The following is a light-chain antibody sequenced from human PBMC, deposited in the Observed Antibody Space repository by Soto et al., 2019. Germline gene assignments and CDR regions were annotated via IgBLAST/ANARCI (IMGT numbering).Light chain of an antibody. J-gene: IGKJ4*01. CDR3: LQYGALPPT. CDR1: QTVSKTY. CDR2: GAS. V-gene: IGKV3-20*01. Sequence: EIVLTQFPGALSLSPGERVTLARRASQTVSKTYLAWYQQKSGQAPKFLIYGASNRATGIPDRFSGSGSGKDFTLTISRLEPEDFAVEYCLQYGALPPTFGGGTKVEIK.